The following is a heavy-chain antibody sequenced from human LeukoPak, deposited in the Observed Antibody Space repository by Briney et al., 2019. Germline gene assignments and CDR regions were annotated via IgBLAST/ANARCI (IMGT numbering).Heavy chain of an antibody. CDR1: GYTFTGYY. D-gene: IGHD3-10*01. J-gene: IGHJ5*02. Sequence: ASVKVSCKASGYTFTGYYLHWVRQAPGQGLEWVGWINPNSGGTNYAQKFQGRVTMTRDTPISTAYMELSRLRSDDTAVYYCARELTGTFNWFDPWGQGTLVTVSS. CDR3: ARELTGTFNWFDP. CDR2: INPNSGGT. V-gene: IGHV1-2*02.